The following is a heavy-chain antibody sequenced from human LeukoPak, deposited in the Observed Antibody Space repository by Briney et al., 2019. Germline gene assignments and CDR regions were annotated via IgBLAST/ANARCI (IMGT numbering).Heavy chain of an antibody. D-gene: IGHD3-22*01. J-gene: IGHJ4*02. CDR2: IIPIFGTA. V-gene: IGHV1-69*13. CDR3: ARSPYYYDSSGYQYYFDY. CDR1: GGTFSSYA. Sequence: SVKVSCKASGGTFSSYAISWVRQAPGQGFEWMGGIIPIFGTANYAQKFQGRVTITADESTSTAYMELSSLRSEDTAVYYCARSPYYYDSSGYQYYFDYWGQGTLVTVSS.